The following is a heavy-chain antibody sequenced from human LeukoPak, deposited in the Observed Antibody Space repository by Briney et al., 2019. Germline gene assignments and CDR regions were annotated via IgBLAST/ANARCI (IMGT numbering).Heavy chain of an antibody. J-gene: IGHJ4*02. D-gene: IGHD6-19*01. CDR2: IYYSGTT. Sequence: SETLSLTCTVSGGSISSYYWSWIRQPPGKGLEWIGYIYYSGTTSYNPSLKSRVTISVDTPKSQFSLKLNSVTAADTAVYYCARSGGYSSPQNYWGQGTLVTVSS. CDR1: GGSISSYY. V-gene: IGHV4-59*01. CDR3: ARSGGYSSPQNY.